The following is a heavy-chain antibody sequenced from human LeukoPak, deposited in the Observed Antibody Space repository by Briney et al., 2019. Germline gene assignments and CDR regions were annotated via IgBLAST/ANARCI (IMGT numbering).Heavy chain of an antibody. CDR2: ISSSSSYI. J-gene: IGHJ4*02. V-gene: IGHV3-21*01. CDR1: GFTFNSYS. CDR3: ARDDAYSSSWYY. D-gene: IGHD6-13*01. Sequence: TGGSLRLSCAASGFTFNSYSMNWVRQAPGKGLEWVSSISSSSSYIYYADSVKGRFTISRDNAKNSLYLQMNSLRAEDTAVYYCARDDAYSSSWYYWGQGTLVTVSS.